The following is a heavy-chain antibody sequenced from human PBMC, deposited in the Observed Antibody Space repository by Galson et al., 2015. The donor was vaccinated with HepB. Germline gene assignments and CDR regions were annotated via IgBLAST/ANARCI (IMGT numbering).Heavy chain of an antibody. D-gene: IGHD6-19*01. CDR1: GFSLSTSGMC. CDR3: ARILPLASGWYDY. V-gene: IGHV2-70*11. CDR2: VDWDDDK. Sequence: PALVKPTQPLTLTCTFSGFSLSTSGMCVSWLRQPPGKALEWLARVDWDDDKYYSTSLKTRLTISKDTSKNQVVLTMTNMDPVDTATYYCARILPLASGWYDYWGQGTLVTVSS. J-gene: IGHJ4*02.